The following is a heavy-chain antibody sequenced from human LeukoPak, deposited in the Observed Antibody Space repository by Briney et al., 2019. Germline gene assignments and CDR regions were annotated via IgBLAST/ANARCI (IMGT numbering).Heavy chain of an antibody. Sequence: PGGSLRLSCAASVFTFSSYEMNWVRQAPGKGLEWVSYISSSGSTIYYADSVKGRFTISRDNAKNSLYLQMNSLRAEDTAVYYCARGSVTTVDYFDYWGQGTLVTVSS. CDR3: ARGSVTTVDYFDY. V-gene: IGHV3-48*03. CDR1: VFTFSSYE. D-gene: IGHD4-23*01. CDR2: ISSSGSTI. J-gene: IGHJ4*02.